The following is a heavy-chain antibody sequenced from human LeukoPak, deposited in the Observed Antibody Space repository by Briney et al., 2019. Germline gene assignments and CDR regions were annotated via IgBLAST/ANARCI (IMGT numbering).Heavy chain of an antibody. Sequence: AAPVKVSCKASGYTFTSYDINWVRQATGQGLEWMGWMNPNSGNTGYAQKFQGRVTMTRNTSISTAYMELSSLRSEDTAVYYCARGLGNDGIFDYWGQGTLVTVSP. CDR2: MNPNSGNT. CDR1: GYTFTSYD. D-gene: IGHD1-1*01. CDR3: ARGLGNDGIFDY. J-gene: IGHJ4*02. V-gene: IGHV1-8*01.